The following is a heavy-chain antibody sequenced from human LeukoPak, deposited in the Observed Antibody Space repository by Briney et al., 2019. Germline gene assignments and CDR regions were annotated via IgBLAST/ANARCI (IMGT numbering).Heavy chain of an antibody. CDR2: ISGSGGST. J-gene: IGHJ5*02. D-gene: IGHD1-26*01. V-gene: IGHV3-23*01. CDR3: AKMLGGSDAGFDP. CDR1: GFTFSSYG. Sequence: GGSLRLSCAASGFTFSSYGMSWVRQAPGEGLEWVSAISGSGGSTYYADSVKGRFTISRDNSKNTLYLQMNSLRAEDTAVYYCAKMLGGSDAGFDPWGQGTLVTVSS.